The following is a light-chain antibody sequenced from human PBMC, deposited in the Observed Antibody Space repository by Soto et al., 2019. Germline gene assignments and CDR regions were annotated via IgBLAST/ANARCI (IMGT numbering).Light chain of an antibody. CDR1: QNIYSN. Sequence: ILITQSPATLSVSPGERATLSCRASQNIYSNVAWYQQRPGQAPRLLIYRASTRATGIPARLSGSGSGTEFTLPIRSLQSEDFTVYSCLQYHNLWAFGQGTKVDIK. CDR3: LQYHNLWA. CDR2: RAS. J-gene: IGKJ1*01. V-gene: IGKV3-15*01.